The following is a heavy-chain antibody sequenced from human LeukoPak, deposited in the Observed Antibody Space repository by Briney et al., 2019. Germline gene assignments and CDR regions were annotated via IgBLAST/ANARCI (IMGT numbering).Heavy chain of an antibody. CDR1: GGSISSGGYS. V-gene: IGHV4-30-2*01. D-gene: IGHD3-10*01. CDR3: ARGKPAAGYSSGSYPDY. Sequence: SETLSLTCAVSGGSISSGGYSWSWIRQPPGKGLEWIGYIYHSGSTYYNPSLKSRVTISVDTSKNQFSLKLNSVTAADTAMYYCARGKPAAGYSSGSYPDYWGRGTLVTVSS. CDR2: IYHSGST. J-gene: IGHJ4*02.